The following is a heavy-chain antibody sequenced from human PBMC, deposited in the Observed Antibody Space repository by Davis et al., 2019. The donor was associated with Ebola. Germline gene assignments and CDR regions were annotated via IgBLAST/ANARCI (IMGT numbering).Heavy chain of an antibody. Sequence: GESLKISCAASGFTFSSYSMNWVRQAPGKGLEWVSSISSSSSYIYYADSVKGRFTISRDNAKNSLYLQMNSLRAEDTAVYYCAKGGATYYDILTGYYKSYYYGMDVWGQGTTVTVSS. J-gene: IGHJ6*02. CDR2: ISSSSSYI. D-gene: IGHD3-9*01. CDR1: GFTFSSYS. CDR3: AKGGATYYDILTGYYKSYYYGMDV. V-gene: IGHV3-21*04.